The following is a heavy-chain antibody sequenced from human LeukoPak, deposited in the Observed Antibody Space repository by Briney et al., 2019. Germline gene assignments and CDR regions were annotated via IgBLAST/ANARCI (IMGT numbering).Heavy chain of an antibody. J-gene: IGHJ6*03. D-gene: IGHD3-22*01. CDR3: AKGSKLVVITRDHYMAV. Sequence: ASVKVSCKASGYTFTSYAMNWVRQAPGQGLEWMGWISAYNGNTNYAQKLQGRVTMTEDTSTDTAYMELSSLRAGDTAVYYCAKGSKLVVITRDHYMAVWGKGTTVTISS. CDR1: GYTFTSYA. V-gene: IGHV1-18*01. CDR2: ISAYNGNT.